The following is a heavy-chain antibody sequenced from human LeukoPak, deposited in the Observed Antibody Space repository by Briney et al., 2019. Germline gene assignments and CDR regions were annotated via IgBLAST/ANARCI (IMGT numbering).Heavy chain of an antibody. Sequence: PGGSLRLSCAASGFTFSSSAMSWVRQAPGKGLEWVSNISGSGGSTYYADSVRGRFTISRDNSKNTLFLQMNSLRPEDTAVYYCARGPDYDILADYFDYWGQGTLVTVSS. V-gene: IGHV3-23*01. CDR3: ARGPDYDILADYFDY. CDR2: ISGSGGST. CDR1: GFTFSSSA. D-gene: IGHD3-9*01. J-gene: IGHJ4*02.